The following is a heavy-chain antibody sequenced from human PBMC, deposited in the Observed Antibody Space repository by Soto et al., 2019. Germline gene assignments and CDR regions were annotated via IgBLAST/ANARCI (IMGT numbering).Heavy chain of an antibody. CDR1: GYSFTSYW. CDR2: IYPGDSDT. D-gene: IGHD6-6*01. V-gene: IGHV5-51*01. CDR3: ARQAARTTRYYYYMDV. Sequence: ESLKISCKGSGYSFTSYWIGWVRQMPGKGLEWMGIIYPGDSDTRYSPSFQGQVTISADKSISTAYLQWSSLKASDTAMYYCARQAARTTRYYYYMDVWGKGTTVTVSS. J-gene: IGHJ6*03.